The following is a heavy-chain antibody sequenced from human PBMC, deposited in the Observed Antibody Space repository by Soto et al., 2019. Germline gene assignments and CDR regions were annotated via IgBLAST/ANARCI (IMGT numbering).Heavy chain of an antibody. CDR1: GYTFTSYA. CDR3: AREVSSSWYKYFQH. J-gene: IGHJ1*01. V-gene: IGHV1-3*01. CDR2: INAGNGNT. Sequence: QVKLVQSGAEVKKPGASVKVSCKAFGYTFTSYAMHWVRQAPGQRLEWMGWINAGNGNTKYSQKFQGRVTITRDTSASTAYMELSSLRSEDTAVYYCAREVSSSWYKYFQHWGQGTLVTVSS. D-gene: IGHD6-13*01.